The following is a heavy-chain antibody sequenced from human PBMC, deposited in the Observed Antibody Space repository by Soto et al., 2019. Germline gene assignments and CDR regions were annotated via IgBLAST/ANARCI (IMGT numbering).Heavy chain of an antibody. Sequence: GWALRLSCTASGFTFSNAWMSWVRQAPGKGLEWVGRIKRKTDGGTTDYAAPVKGRFTISRDDSKNTLYLLMNSLKTEDTAVYYCTTGLYDSESSGGMAVWGQGTTVTVSS. D-gene: IGHD3-10*01. CDR2: IKRKTDGGTT. CDR3: TTGLYDSESSGGMAV. J-gene: IGHJ6*02. CDR1: GFTFSNAW. V-gene: IGHV3-15*01.